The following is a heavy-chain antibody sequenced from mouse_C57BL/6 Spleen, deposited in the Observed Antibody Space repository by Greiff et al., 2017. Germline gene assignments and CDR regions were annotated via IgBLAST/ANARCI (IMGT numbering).Heavy chain of an antibody. D-gene: IGHD1-1*01. CDR3: ARWGVVATRGYYFDY. CDR1: GYTFTSYW. J-gene: IGHJ2*01. CDR2: INPSNGGT. Sequence: QVQLQQPGTELVKPGASVKLSCKASGYTFTSYWMHWVKQRPGQGLEWIGNINPSNGGTNYNEKFKSKATLTVDKSSSTAYIQLSSLTSEDAAVYYCARWGVVATRGYYFDYWGQGTTLTVSS. V-gene: IGHV1-53*01.